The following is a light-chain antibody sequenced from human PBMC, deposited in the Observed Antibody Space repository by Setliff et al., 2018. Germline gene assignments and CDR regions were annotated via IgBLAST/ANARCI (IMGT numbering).Light chain of an antibody. Sequence: VLAQPASVSGSPGQSITISCSGTSSDVGSYDLVSWYQQHPGKAPKLIIYNVSGRPSGVSHRFSGSKSDNTASLTISGLQAEDEADYYCNAYTSRSTYVFGSGTKVTVL. CDR2: NVS. V-gene: IGLV2-14*03. CDR1: SSDVGSYDL. J-gene: IGLJ1*01. CDR3: NAYTSRSTYV.